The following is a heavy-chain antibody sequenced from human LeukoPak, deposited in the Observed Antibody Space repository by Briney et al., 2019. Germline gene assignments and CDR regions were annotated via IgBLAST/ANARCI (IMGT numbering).Heavy chain of an antibody. V-gene: IGHV3-33*01. J-gene: IGHJ4*02. CDR2: IWNDGSNK. CDR1: GFTFSSYG. D-gene: IGHD2-2*01. Sequence: GGSPRLSCAASGFTFSSYGMHWVRQAPGQGLEWVAVIWNDGSNKYYVDSVKGRFTISRDNSKNTLYLQMNSLRTEDTAVYYCARDYCSSTSCLFDYWGQGTLVTVSS. CDR3: ARDYCSSTSCLFDY.